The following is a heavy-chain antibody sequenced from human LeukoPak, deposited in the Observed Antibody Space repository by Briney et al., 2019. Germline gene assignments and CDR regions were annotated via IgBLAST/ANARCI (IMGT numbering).Heavy chain of an antibody. D-gene: IGHD1-1*01. CDR3: AMTDRYAGRPFYF. CDR2: FDSEDGEDGET. Sequence: ASVNLPCKFSVYSLLEECLHLVRPAPGKGLEGVGGFDSEDGEDGETHYGHKFQGRVTMTEDASTDTAYMELSSLTAEDTGVYYCAMTDRYAGRPFYFWAQGTLVTVSS. V-gene: IGHV1-24*01. CDR1: VYSLLEEC. J-gene: IGHJ4*02.